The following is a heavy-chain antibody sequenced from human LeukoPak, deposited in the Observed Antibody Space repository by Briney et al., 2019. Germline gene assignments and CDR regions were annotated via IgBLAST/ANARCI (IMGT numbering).Heavy chain of an antibody. D-gene: IGHD1-26*01. CDR3: ARGGSYSLAIGY. CDR1: GFTFSSYS. Sequence: GGSLRLSCAASGFTFSSYSMNWVRQAPGKGLEWVSYISSSSTIYYADSVKGRFTIPRDNAKNSLYLQMNSLRAEDTAVYFCARGGSYSLAIGYWGQGTLVTVSS. CDR2: ISSSSTI. J-gene: IGHJ4*02. V-gene: IGHV3-48*01.